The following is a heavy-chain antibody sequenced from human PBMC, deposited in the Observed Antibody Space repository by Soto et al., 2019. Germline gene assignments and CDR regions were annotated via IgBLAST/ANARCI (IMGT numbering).Heavy chain of an antibody. CDR2: IFSNDEK. V-gene: IGHV2-26*01. J-gene: IGHJ3*02. D-gene: IGHD3-10*01. Sequence: QVTLKESGPVLVKPTETLTLTCTVSGFSLSNARMGVSWIRQPPGKALEWLAHIFSNDEKSYTTSLKSRPTISNDTTKSQVVLTMTNMDPVDTATYYCARISEKTSRTMFRGRSGAFDICGQGTMVTVAS. CDR1: GFSLSNARMG. CDR3: ARISEKTSRTMFRGRSGAFDI.